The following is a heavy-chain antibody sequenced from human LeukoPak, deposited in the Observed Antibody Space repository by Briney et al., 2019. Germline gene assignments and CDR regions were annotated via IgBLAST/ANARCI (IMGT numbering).Heavy chain of an antibody. Sequence: SETLSLTCTVSGGSISSSSYYWGWIRQPPGKGLEWIGSIYYSGSTYYNPSLKSRVTISVDTSKNQFSLKLSSVTAADTAVYYCARGPNFDPWGQGTLVTVSS. J-gene: IGHJ5*02. CDR1: GGSISSSSYY. CDR2: IYYSGST. V-gene: IGHV4-39*07. CDR3: ARGPNFDP.